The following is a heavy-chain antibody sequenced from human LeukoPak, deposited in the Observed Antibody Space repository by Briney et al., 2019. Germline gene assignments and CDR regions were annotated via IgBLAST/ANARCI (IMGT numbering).Heavy chain of an antibody. Sequence: PGGSLRLSCAASGFTFSSYDMHWVRQATGKGLEWVSGIGTAGDTYYPGSVKGRLTISRENAKNSLFLQMNGLRAGDTALYYCARDLYYYSAMDVWGQGTTVTVSS. V-gene: IGHV3-13*01. D-gene: IGHD3-10*01. CDR3: ARDLYYYSAMDV. CDR1: GFTFSSYD. CDR2: IGTAGDT. J-gene: IGHJ6*02.